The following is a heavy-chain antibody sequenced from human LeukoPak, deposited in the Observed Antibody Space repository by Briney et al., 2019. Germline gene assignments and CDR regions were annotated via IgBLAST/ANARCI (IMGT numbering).Heavy chain of an antibody. Sequence: GRSLRLSCAASGFTFSSYGMHWVRQAPGKGLEWVAVTSYDGINKYYADSVKGRSTISRDNSKNTLYLQMNSLRTEDTAVYYCAKVHCSSNSCYYYYYGLDVWGQGTTVTVSS. CDR2: TSYDGINK. CDR3: AKVHCSSNSCYYYYYGLDV. V-gene: IGHV3-30*18. D-gene: IGHD2-2*01. CDR1: GFTFSSYG. J-gene: IGHJ6*02.